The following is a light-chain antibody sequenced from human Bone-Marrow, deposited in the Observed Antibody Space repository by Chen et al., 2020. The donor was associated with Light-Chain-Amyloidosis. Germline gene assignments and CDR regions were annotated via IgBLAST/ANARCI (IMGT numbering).Light chain of an antibody. CDR3: QVWDRSSDRPV. CDR2: DDS. V-gene: IGLV3-21*03. CDR1: NIGTTS. J-gene: IGLJ3*02. Sequence: SYVLTQPSSVSVAPGTTATIACGGNNIGTTSVHWYQHPPGQAPLLVVYDDSDRPSGIPERLSGSNSGNTATLTISRVEAGDEADYYCQVWDRSSDRPVFGGGTKLTVL.